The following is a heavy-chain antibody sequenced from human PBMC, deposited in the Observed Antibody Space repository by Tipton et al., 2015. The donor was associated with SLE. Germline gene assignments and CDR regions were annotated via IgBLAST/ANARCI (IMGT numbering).Heavy chain of an antibody. CDR1: GRSFSDYY. Sequence: TLSLTCAVYGRSFSDYYWSWIRQPPGKGLEWIGEINHSGSTNYNPSLKSRVTISVDTSKNQFSLKLSSVTAADTAVYYCATSRYDFWSGYYSNFDYWGQGTLVTVSS. D-gene: IGHD3-3*01. CDR3: ATSRYDFWSGYYSNFDY. CDR2: INHSGST. J-gene: IGHJ4*02. V-gene: IGHV4-34*01.